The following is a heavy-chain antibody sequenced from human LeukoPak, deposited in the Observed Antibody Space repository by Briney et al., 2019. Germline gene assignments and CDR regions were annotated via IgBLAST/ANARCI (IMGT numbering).Heavy chain of an antibody. D-gene: IGHD3-16*02. V-gene: IGHV3-30*02. CDR1: GFTFSSYG. Sequence: GGSLRLSCAASGFTFSSYGMHWVRQAPGKGLEWVAFIRYDGSNKYYADPVKGRFTISRDNSKNTLYLQMNSLRAEDTAVYYCAAVTVIGKYYFDYWGQGTLVTVSS. J-gene: IGHJ4*02. CDR2: IRYDGSNK. CDR3: AAVTVIGKYYFDY.